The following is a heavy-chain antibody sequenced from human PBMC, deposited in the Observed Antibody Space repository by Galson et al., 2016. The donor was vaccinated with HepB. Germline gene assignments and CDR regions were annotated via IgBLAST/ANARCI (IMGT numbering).Heavy chain of an antibody. J-gene: IGHJ4*02. CDR3: SRGYGSATRY. CDR1: GFTFSSYA. V-gene: IGHV3-49*04. D-gene: IGHD3-10*01. Sequence: SLRLSCAASGFTFSSYAMSWVRQAPGKGLEWVGFISSNAYGGTTEFAASVKDRFTISRDDSKSIAYLQMNSLKIEDTAVYYCSRGYGSATRYWGQGTLVTVSS. CDR2: ISSNAYGGTT.